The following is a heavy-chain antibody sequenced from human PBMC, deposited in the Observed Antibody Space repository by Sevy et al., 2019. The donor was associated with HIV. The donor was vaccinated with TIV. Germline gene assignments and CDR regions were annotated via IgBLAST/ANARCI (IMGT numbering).Heavy chain of an antibody. J-gene: IGHJ4*02. D-gene: IGHD3-3*01. CDR2: IYHSGST. V-gene: IGHV4-30-2*01. CDR1: GGSISSGGYS. CDR3: ARALYDFWSGYYQPTFDY. Sequence: SETLSLTCAVSGGSISSGGYSWSWIRQPPGKGLEWIGYIYHSGSTYYHPSLKSRVTISVDRSKNQFSLKLSSVTAADTAVYYCARALYDFWSGYYQPTFDYWGQGTLVTVSS.